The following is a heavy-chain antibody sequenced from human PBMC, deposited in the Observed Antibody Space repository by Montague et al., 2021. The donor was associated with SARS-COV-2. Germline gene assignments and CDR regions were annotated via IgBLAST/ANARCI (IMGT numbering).Heavy chain of an antibody. Sequence: SETLSLTCTVSGGSITNNIDYWAWIRQPPGKGLEWFGSIYYTGXTXYXXXXKXRVTISVVTSKNHFTLKLSSVTAAETAVYYCARLKRYFDSSGSPSAFDFWGQGTKVTVSS. CDR2: IYYTGXT. D-gene: IGHD3-22*01. J-gene: IGHJ3*01. V-gene: IGHV4-39*02. CDR3: ARLKRYFDSSGSPSAFDF. CDR1: GGSITNNIDY.